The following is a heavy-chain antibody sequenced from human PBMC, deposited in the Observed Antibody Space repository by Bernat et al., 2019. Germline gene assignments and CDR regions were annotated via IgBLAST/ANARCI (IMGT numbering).Heavy chain of an antibody. V-gene: IGHV3-66*01. CDR2: IDKQRST. CDR1: GFTVSNNH. J-gene: IGHJ4*02. D-gene: IGHD2-15*01. Sequence: EVQLVDXWGNLVHPLWSLRLSFAVSGFTVSNNHLSWVRQAPGKWLYCISVIDKQRSTFYGDSVKCRLTISRDNAKNTLYIQMNSLRADDTAVYYCRGYGSESVWGQGKLVTVAS. CDR3: RGYGSESV.